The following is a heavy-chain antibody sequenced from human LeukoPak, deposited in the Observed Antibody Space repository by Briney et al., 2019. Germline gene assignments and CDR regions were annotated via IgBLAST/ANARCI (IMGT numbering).Heavy chain of an antibody. Sequence: ASVKVSCKASGYTFTSYGISWVRQAPGQGLEWMGWISAYNGNTNYAQKLQGRVTMTTDTSTSTAYMELRSLRSDDTAVYYCARDAGSGWYPYYYYYYMDVWGKGTTVTISS. D-gene: IGHD6-19*01. J-gene: IGHJ6*03. CDR1: GYTFTSYG. CDR2: ISAYNGNT. V-gene: IGHV1-18*01. CDR3: ARDAGSGWYPYYYYYYMDV.